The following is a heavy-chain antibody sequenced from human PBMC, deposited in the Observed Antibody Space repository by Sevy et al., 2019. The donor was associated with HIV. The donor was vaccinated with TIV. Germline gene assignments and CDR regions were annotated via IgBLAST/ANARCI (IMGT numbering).Heavy chain of an antibody. CDR3: ANTSHSSSTVWGLDNWFDP. D-gene: IGHD6-13*01. J-gene: IGHJ5*02. CDR1: GFTFSSYA. Sequence: GGSLRLSCAASGFTFSSYAMSWVRQAPGKGLEWVSAMSGSGGSTYYADSVKGRFTISRDNSKNTLYLQMNSLRAEDTDVYYRANTSHSSSTVWGLDNWFDPWGQGTLVTVSS. CDR2: MSGSGGST. V-gene: IGHV3-23*01.